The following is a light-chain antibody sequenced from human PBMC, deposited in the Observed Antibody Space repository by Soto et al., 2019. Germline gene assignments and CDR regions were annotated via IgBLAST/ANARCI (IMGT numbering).Light chain of an antibody. Sequence: EVVLTQSPGTLSLSPGERATLSCRASQSVSGSDLAWYQQKPGQAPRLLISGVSNRATGTPDRFSGSGSGTDFTLTISSLEPEDFAVYYCQQYGSSSTFGQGTRLENK. CDR3: QQYGSSST. J-gene: IGKJ5*01. CDR2: GVS. CDR1: QSVSGSD. V-gene: IGKV3-20*01.